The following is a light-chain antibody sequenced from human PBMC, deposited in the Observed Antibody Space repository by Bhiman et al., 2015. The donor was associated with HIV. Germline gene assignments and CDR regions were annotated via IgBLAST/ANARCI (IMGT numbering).Light chain of an antibody. V-gene: IGLV2-8*01. CDR2: EVT. CDR1: SSDVGGYNY. CDR3: SSYXATHPYV. J-gene: IGLJ1*01. Sequence: QSALTQPPSASGSPGQSVTISCTGTSSDVGGYNYVSWYQQHPGKAPKLIIYEVTKRPSGVPDRFSGSKSANTASLTVSGLLAEDEADYYCSSYXATHPYVFGTWDQG.